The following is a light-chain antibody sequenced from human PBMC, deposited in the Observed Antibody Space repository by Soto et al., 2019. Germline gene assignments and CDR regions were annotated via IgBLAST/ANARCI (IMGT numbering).Light chain of an antibody. CDR3: SSYTTSSTRV. Sequence: QSVLTQPPSVSAAPGQKVTISCSGSSSNIGNNYVSWYQQLPGTAPKLLIYDNNKRPSGIPDRFSGSESGTSATLGITGLQTGDEADYYCSSYTTSSTRVFGTGTKVTVL. CDR2: DNN. CDR1: SSNIGNNY. V-gene: IGLV1-51*01. J-gene: IGLJ1*01.